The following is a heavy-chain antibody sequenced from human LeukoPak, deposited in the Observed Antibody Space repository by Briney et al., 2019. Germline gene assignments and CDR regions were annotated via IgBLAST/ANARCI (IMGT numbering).Heavy chain of an antibody. CDR1: GGSFSGYY. V-gene: IGHV4-34*01. CDR3: ARFLGSGWYGVDY. Sequence: PSETLSLTCAVSGGSFSGYYWSWIRQPPGKGLEWIGEINHSGSTNYNPSLTSRVTISVDTSKNQFSLKLSSVTAADTAVYYCARFLGSGWYGVDYWGQGTLVTVSS. CDR2: INHSGST. J-gene: IGHJ4*02. D-gene: IGHD6-19*01.